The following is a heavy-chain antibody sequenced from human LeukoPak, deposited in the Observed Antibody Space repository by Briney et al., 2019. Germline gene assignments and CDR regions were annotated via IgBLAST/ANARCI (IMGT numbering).Heavy chain of an antibody. CDR3: ARPTVAGIDY. CDR2: INHSGST. V-gene: IGHV4-34*01. CDR1: GGSFSGYY. Sequence: PSETLSLTCAVYGGSFSGYYWSWIRQPPGKGLEWIGEINHSGSTNYNPSLKSRVTISVDTSKNQFSLKLSSVTAADTAVYYCARPTVAGIDYWGQRTLVTVSS. D-gene: IGHD4-23*01. J-gene: IGHJ4*02.